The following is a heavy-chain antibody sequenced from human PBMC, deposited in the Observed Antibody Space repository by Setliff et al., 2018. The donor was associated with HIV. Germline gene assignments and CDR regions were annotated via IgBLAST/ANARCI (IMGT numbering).Heavy chain of an antibody. Sequence: PSETLSLTCAVYGGSFSGYYWNWIRQAPRKGLEWIGEIDHTGRINYNPSLKSRVTMSVDTSKNQFSLKLESVTAADRGVYYCARSRLTWEIDFWGQGTLVTVS. D-gene: IGHD1-26*01. CDR2: IDHTGRI. CDR1: GGSFSGYY. V-gene: IGHV4-34*01. CDR3: ARSRLTWEIDF. J-gene: IGHJ4*02.